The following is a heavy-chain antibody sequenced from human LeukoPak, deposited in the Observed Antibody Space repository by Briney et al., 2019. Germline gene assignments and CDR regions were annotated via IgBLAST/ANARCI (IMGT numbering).Heavy chain of an antibody. D-gene: IGHD3-10*01. V-gene: IGHV3-13*01. CDR3: ARATSGFGELLFDY. Sequence: GSLRLSCAASGFTFSSYDMHWVRQAPGKGLEWVSAIGTAGDTYYPGSVKGRFTISRENAKNSLYLQMNSLRAGDTAVYYCARATSGFGELLFDYWGQGTLVTVSS. CDR1: GFTFSSYD. CDR2: IGTAGDT. J-gene: IGHJ4*02.